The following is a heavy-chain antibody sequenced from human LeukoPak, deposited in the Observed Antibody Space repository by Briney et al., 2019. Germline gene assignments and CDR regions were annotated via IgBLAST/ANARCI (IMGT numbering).Heavy chain of an antibody. J-gene: IGHJ4*02. V-gene: IGHV3-21*01. D-gene: IGHD3-22*01. CDR3: ARVPGYYDSSGYYPPLFDY. Sequence: PGGSLRLSCAASGFTFSSYSMTWVRQAPGKGLEWVSSISSSSSYIYYADSVKGRFTISRDNAKNSLYLQMNSLRAEDTAVYYCARVPGYYDSSGYYPPLFDYWGQGTLVTVSS. CDR1: GFTFSSYS. CDR2: ISSSSSYI.